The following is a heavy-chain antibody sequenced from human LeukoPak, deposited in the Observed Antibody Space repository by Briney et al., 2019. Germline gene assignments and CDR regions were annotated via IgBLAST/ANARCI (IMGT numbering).Heavy chain of an antibody. D-gene: IGHD3-22*01. CDR3: AKDLSSAITSALVLDV. V-gene: IGHV3-9*01. J-gene: IGHJ6*02. CDR2: ITWNRDKI. Sequence: PGGSLRLSCTVSGFSFDDYAMHWVRQAPGNGLEWVSGITWNRDKIGYGDSVKGRFTISRDNVKNVLYLQMNSLRPEDTALYYCAKDLSSAITSALVLDVWGQGNTVIVSS. CDR1: GFSFDDYA.